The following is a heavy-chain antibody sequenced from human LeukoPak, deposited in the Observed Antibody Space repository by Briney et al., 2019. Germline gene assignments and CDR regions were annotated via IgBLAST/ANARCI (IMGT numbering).Heavy chain of an antibody. CDR1: GGSISSGSYY. V-gene: IGHV4-39*07. CDR3: ARGSISGTRIYYYYYLDV. J-gene: IGHJ6*03. CDR2: IYYSGST. D-gene: IGHD1-20*01. Sequence: SETLSLTCTVSGGSISSGSYYWGWIRQPPGKGLEWIGSIYYSGSTYYNPSLKSRVTISVDTSKNQFSLKLNSVTAADTAVYFCARGSISGTRIYYYYYLDVWGKGTTVTISS.